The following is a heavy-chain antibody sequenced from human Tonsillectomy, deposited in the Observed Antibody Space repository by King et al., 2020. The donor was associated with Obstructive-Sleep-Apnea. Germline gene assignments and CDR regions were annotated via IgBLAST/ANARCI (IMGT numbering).Heavy chain of an antibody. Sequence: QLQESGPGLVKPSETLSLTCTVSGGSISTYYWSWIRQPAGKGLEWIGRIYISGDTNYNPSLKSRVTMSVDTSKNQFSLKLSSVTAADTAVYYCARENYDVLTGYYPWFDYWGPGTLVTVSS. CDR3: ARENYDVLTGYYPWFDY. CDR1: GGSISTYY. V-gene: IGHV4-4*07. D-gene: IGHD3-9*01. CDR2: IYISGDT. J-gene: IGHJ4*02.